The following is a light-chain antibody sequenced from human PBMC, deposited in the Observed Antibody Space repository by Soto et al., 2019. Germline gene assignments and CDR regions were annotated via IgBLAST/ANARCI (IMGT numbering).Light chain of an antibody. V-gene: IGKV1-9*01. CDR2: AAS. Sequence: DIQMTQSPSSLSASVGDRVTITCRASQGISSYLAWYQQKPGKAPKLLIYAASTLQSGVPSRFSGSGSGTDFTLTISSLQPDDFATYYCQQYNSYPRTFGGGTKVDIK. J-gene: IGKJ4*01. CDR3: QQYNSYPRT. CDR1: QGISSY.